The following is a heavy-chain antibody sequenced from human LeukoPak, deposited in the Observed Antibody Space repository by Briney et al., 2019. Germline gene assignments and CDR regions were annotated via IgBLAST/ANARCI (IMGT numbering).Heavy chain of an antibody. Sequence: ASGKVSCKASGDTFTNYYIHWVRQAPGQGLEWMGIINPSIGTTSYAQKFQGIVTMTRDTSTSTVYMELSSLRSEDTAVYYCAKIAGASNGYFHYWAQGTLVTVSS. D-gene: IGHD1-26*01. J-gene: IGHJ4*02. V-gene: IGHV1-46*01. CDR3: AKIAGASNGYFHY. CDR2: INPSIGTT. CDR1: GDTFTNYY.